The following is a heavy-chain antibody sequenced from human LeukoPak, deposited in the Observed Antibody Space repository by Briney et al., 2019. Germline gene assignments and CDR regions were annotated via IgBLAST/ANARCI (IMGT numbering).Heavy chain of an antibody. J-gene: IGHJ4*02. V-gene: IGHV3-20*04. CDR2: INWNGGST. D-gene: IGHD3-22*01. Sequence: GGSLRLSCAASGFTFDDYGMSWVRQAPGKGLEWVSGINWNGGSTGYADSVKGRFTISRDNAKNSLYLQMNGLRAEDTAVYYCAKAPRGYYDSSGYGHFDYWGREPWSPSPQ. CDR1: GFTFDDYG. CDR3: AKAPRGYYDSSGYGHFDY.